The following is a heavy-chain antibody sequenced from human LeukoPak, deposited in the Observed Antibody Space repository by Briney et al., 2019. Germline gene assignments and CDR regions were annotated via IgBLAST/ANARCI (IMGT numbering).Heavy chain of an antibody. D-gene: IGHD6-13*01. CDR3: ARDSGIAAPNWFDP. J-gene: IGHJ5*02. V-gene: IGHV1-2*02. CDR1: GYTFADYY. CDR2: INPNSGGT. Sequence: GASVKLSCKASGYTFADYYVHWVRQAPGQGLEWMGWINPNSGGTNYAQKFQGRVTMTRDTSISTAYMELSRLRSDDTAVYYCARDSGIAAPNWFDPWGQGTLVTVSS.